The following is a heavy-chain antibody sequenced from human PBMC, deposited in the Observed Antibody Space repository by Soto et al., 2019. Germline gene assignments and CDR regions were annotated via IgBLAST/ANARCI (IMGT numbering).Heavy chain of an antibody. J-gene: IGHJ6*02. CDR3: ARHGRRFQDSRSSGDYYYYGMDV. CDR2: IDPSDSYT. CDR1: GYSFTSYW. Sequence: GESLKISCKGSGYSFTSYWISWVRQMPGKGLEWMGRIDPSDSYTNYSPSFQGHVTISADKSISTAYLQWSSLKASDTAMYYCARHGRRFQDSRSSGDYYYYGMDVWGQGTTVTVSS. D-gene: IGHD3-22*01. V-gene: IGHV5-10-1*01.